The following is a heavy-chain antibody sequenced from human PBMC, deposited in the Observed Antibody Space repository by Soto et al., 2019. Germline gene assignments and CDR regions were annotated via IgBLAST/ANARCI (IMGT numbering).Heavy chain of an antibody. CDR3: ARDLGCEYSSSSFDY. J-gene: IGHJ4*02. V-gene: IGHV3-33*01. D-gene: IGHD6-6*01. CDR1: GFTFSSYG. Sequence: QVQLVESGGGVVQPGRSLRLSCAASGFTFSSYGMHWVRQAPGKGLEWVAVIWYDGSNKYYADSVKGRFTISRDNSKTTLYLQRTSLRAEETAVYYCARDLGCEYSSSSFDYWGQGTLVTASS. CDR2: IWYDGSNK.